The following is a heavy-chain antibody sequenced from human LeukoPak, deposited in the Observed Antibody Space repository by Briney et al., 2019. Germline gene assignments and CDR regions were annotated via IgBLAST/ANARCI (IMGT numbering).Heavy chain of an antibody. J-gene: IGHJ6*03. Sequence: SQTLSLTCAISGDSVSSNSAAWNWIRQSPSRGLEWLGRTYYRSKWYNDYAVSVKSRITINPDTSKNQFSLQLNSVTPEDTAVYYCARDLAFTKIAAAGVTDYYYMDVWGKGTTVTVSS. D-gene: IGHD6-13*01. CDR3: ARDLAFTKIAAAGVTDYYYMDV. CDR1: GDSVSSNSAA. V-gene: IGHV6-1*01. CDR2: TYYRSKWYN.